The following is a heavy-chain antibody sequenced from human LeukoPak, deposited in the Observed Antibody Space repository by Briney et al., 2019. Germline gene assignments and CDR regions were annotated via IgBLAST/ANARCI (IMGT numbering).Heavy chain of an antibody. CDR3: ARGRGADYGGNSGYFDY. V-gene: IGHV3-33*01. Sequence: HPGKSLRLSCAASGFTFSGFGMHWVRQAPGKGLEWLAVIWYDGSNKYYADSVKGRFTISRDNPKNTLYVQMNSLRAEDTAVYYCARGRGADYGGNSGYFDYWGQGTPVTVSS. D-gene: IGHD4-23*01. J-gene: IGHJ4*02. CDR2: IWYDGSNK. CDR1: GFTFSGFG.